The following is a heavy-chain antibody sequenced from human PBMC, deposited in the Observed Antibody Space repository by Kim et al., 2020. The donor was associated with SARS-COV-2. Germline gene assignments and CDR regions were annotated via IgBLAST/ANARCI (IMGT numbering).Heavy chain of an antibody. D-gene: IGHD3-10*01. CDR3: ARVPPGSFFDY. Sequence: GGSLRLSCAASGFTFSSFAIHWVRQAPGKGLEWVAVISKDGSNKYYAESVKGRFTMSRDNSKNTVYLQMNSLRAEDTAVYYFARVPPGSFFDYWGQGTLV. CDR1: GFTFSSFA. CDR2: ISKDGSNK. V-gene: IGHV3-30*04. J-gene: IGHJ4*02.